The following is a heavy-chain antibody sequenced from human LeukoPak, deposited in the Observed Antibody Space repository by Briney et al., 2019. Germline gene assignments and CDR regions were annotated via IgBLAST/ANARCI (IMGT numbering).Heavy chain of an antibody. CDR2: FDPEEGET. D-gene: IGHD2-2*01. CDR1: GYTLTDLS. V-gene: IGHV1-24*01. J-gene: IGHJ3*02. CDR3: ATRTVSLNALDI. Sequence: ASVKVSCKVSGYTLTDLSIHWVRQAPGKGLEWMGGFDPEEGETVYAQKFQGRVTMTEDISIDTSYMELSSLRSEDTAVYYCATRTVSLNALDIWGQGTMVTVSS.